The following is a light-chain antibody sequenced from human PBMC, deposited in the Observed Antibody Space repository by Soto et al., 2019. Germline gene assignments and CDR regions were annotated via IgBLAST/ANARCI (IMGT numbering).Light chain of an antibody. Sequence: DIQMTQSPSSVSASVGDRVTITCRASQGISSWLVWYQQKPGKAPKLLIYAASSLQSGVPSRFSGSGSGTDFTLTISSLQPEDFATYYCQQAYSIPLTFGGGTKVEIK. V-gene: IGKV1-12*01. J-gene: IGKJ4*01. CDR1: QGISSW. CDR2: AAS. CDR3: QQAYSIPLT.